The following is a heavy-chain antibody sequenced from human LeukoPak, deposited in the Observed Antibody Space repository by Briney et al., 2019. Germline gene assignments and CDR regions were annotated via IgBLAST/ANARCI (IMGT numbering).Heavy chain of an antibody. J-gene: IGHJ6*03. V-gene: IGHV3-20*04. CDR3: ARSNPLAARYYMDV. CDR1: GLTLDYYG. CDR2: INWNGGLI. D-gene: IGHD6-6*01. Sequence: PGGSLRLSCVASGLTLDYYGMIWVRQAQGKGLEGVAAINWNGGLIDYADSVKGRFTISRDNAKNSLYLQMDSLRAEDTALYYCARSNPLAARYYMDVWGKGTTATVSS.